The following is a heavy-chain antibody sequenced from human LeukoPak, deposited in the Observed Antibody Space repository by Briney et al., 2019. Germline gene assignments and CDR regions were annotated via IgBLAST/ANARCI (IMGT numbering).Heavy chain of an antibody. CDR3: TRPPTHYYGSGSYYARTALDY. Sequence: GGSLRLSCTASGFTFGDYAMSWVRQAPGKGLEWVGFIRSKAYGGTTEYAASVKGRFTISRDDSKSIAYLQMNSLKTEDTAVYYCTRPPTHYYGSGSYYARTALDYWGQGTLVTVSS. CDR1: GFTFGDYA. J-gene: IGHJ4*02. CDR2: IRSKAYGGTT. V-gene: IGHV3-49*04. D-gene: IGHD3-10*01.